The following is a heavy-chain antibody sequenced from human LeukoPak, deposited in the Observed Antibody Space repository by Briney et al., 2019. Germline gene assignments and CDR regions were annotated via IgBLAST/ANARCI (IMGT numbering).Heavy chain of an antibody. CDR1: GFTFSSYA. V-gene: IGHV3-30-3*01. J-gene: IGHJ6*02. CDR2: ISYDGSNK. D-gene: IGHD3-10*01. CDR3: ARSLMVRGVITPKYGMDV. Sequence: GGSLRLSCAASGFTFSSYAMHWVRQAPGKGLEWVAVISYDGSNKYYADSVKGRFTISRDNSKNTLYLQMNSLRAEDTAVYYCARSLMVRGVITPKYGMDVWRQGTTVTVSS.